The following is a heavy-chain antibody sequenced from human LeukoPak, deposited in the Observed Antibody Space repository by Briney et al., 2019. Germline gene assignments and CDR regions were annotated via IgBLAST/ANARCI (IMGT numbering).Heavy chain of an antibody. CDR3: AREGKTYYYDSSGYYYYYYMDV. V-gene: IGHV1-18*01. CDR1: GYTFTSYD. CDR2: ISAYNGNT. J-gene: IGHJ6*03. D-gene: IGHD3-22*01. Sequence: GASVKVSCKASGYTFTSYDINWVRQATGQGLEWMGWISAYNGNTNYAQKLQGRVTMTTDTSTSTAYMELRSLRSDDTAVYYCAREGKTYYYDSSGYYYYYYMDVWGKGTTVTVSS.